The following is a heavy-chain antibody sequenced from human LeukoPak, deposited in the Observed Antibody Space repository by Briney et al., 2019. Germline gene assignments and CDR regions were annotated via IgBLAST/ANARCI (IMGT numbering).Heavy chain of an antibody. J-gene: IGHJ4*02. D-gene: IGHD3-3*01. CDR3: ARDPGVVAFHYFDY. V-gene: IGHV3-23*01. CDR1: GFTASSNY. Sequence: PGGSLRLSCAASGFTASSNYMSWVRQAPGKGLEWVSAIGGSGGSTYYADSVKGRFPISRDNSKNTLYLQMNSLRAEDTALYYCARDPGVVAFHYFDYWGQGTLVTVSS. CDR2: IGGSGGST.